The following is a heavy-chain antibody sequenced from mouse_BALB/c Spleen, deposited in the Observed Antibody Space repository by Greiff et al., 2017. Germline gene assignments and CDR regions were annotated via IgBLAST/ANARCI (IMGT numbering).Heavy chain of an antibody. CDR2: INSNGGST. CDR1: GFTFSSYG. V-gene: IGHV5-6-3*01. J-gene: IGHJ4*01. CDR3: ERGYGSSYVRAMDY. D-gene: IGHD1-1*01. Sequence: EVQLVESGGGLVQPGGSLKLSCAASGFTFSSYGMSWVRQTPDKRLELVATINSNGGSTYYPDSVKGRFTISRDNAKNTLYLQRSSLTSEDTAMYYGERGYGSSYVRAMDYWGQGTSVTVSS.